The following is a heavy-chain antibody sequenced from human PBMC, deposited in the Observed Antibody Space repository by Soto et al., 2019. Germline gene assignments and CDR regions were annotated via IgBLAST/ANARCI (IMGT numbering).Heavy chain of an antibody. J-gene: IGHJ4*02. D-gene: IGHD1-7*01. V-gene: IGHV3-33*01. CDR1: GSIFSGYG. CDR3: ARDGIGGTAFWGCFDY. CDR2: IWYDGSNK. Sequence: QEHLVESGGGVVQPGRSLRLSCAASGSIFSGYGMHWVRQAPGKGLEWVAVIWYDGSNKYYADSVKGRFTISRDNSKNVLYLQMDSLRAEATAVYYGARDGIGGTAFWGCFDYWGQVTLVTVSS.